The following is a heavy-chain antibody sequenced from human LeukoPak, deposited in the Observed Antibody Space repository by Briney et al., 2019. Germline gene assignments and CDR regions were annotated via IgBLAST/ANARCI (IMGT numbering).Heavy chain of an antibody. CDR2: IYYSGST. Sequence: LETLSLTCTVSGGSISSSSYYWGWIRQPPGKGLEWIGSIYYSGSTYYNPSLKSRVTISVDTSKNQFSLKLSSVTAADTAVYYCARVRPTGRGVFDPWGQGTLVTVSS. CDR1: GGSISSSSYY. D-gene: IGHD3-16*01. V-gene: IGHV4-39*01. CDR3: ARVRPTGRGVFDP. J-gene: IGHJ5*02.